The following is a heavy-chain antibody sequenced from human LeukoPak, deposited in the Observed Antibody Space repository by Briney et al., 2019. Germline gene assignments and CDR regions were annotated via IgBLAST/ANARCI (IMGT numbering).Heavy chain of an antibody. Sequence: SETLSLTCTVSGGSISSYHWSWIRQPPGKGLEWVGYIYNSGSTNYNPSLKSRVTISVDTSKNQLSLKLSSVTAADTAVYYCASTLSLGISYYYGMDVWGQGTTVTVSS. CDR2: IYNSGST. D-gene: IGHD7-27*01. J-gene: IGHJ6*02. V-gene: IGHV4-59*01. CDR3: ASTLSLGISYYYGMDV. CDR1: GGSISSYH.